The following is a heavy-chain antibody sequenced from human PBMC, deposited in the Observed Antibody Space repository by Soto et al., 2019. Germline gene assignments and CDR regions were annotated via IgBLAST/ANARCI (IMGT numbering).Heavy chain of an antibody. D-gene: IGHD3-22*01. V-gene: IGHV3-7*03. J-gene: IGHJ4*02. CDR3: ERGDYYDRRFDS. CDR2: IKEDGSEK. Sequence: PGGSLRLSCAASGFSFSSSWMNWVRQAPGKGLEWVADIKEDGSEKYYVDSLKGRFTISRDNAKNSLYLQMNSLRAEDTAVYYCERGDYYDRRFDSWGQGTLVTVSS. CDR1: GFSFSSSW.